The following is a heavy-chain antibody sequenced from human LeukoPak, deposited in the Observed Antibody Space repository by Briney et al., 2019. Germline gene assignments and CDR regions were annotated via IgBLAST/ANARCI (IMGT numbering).Heavy chain of an antibody. CDR3: AKDLEIVEMATIGYFDY. V-gene: IGHV3-23*01. Sequence: GGSLRLSCAASKVTFSDYAMNWVRQAPGKGLEWVSAISGSGGSTYYADSVKGRFTISRDNSKNTLYLQMNSLRAEDTAVYYCAKDLEIVEMATIGYFDYWGQGTLVTVSS. J-gene: IGHJ4*02. CDR1: KVTFSDYA. CDR2: ISGSGGST. D-gene: IGHD5-24*01.